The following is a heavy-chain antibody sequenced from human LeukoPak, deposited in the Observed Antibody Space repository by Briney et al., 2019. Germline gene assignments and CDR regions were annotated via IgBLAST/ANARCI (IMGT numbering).Heavy chain of an antibody. D-gene: IGHD1-26*01. Sequence: GGSLRLSCAASEFTFSNYWMHWVRQAPGKGLVWVSRINTEGSSTTYADSVKGRFTISRDNAKNTLYLQMNSLRAEDTAVYYCARHDWELKGSDYWGQGTLVTVSS. V-gene: IGHV3-74*01. J-gene: IGHJ4*02. CDR1: EFTFSNYW. CDR2: INTEGSST. CDR3: ARHDWELKGSDY.